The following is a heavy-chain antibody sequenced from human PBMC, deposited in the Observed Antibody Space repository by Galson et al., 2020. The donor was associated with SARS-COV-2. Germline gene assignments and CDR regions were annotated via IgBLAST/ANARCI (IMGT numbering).Heavy chain of an antibody. CDR3: TRRLGGYMNQFDY. V-gene: IGHV4-59*01. J-gene: IGHJ4*02. CDR2: IYDTGRT. CDR1: GGSISTYY. Sequence: SETLSLTCTVSGGSISTYYWSWLRQPPGKGLEWIGYIYDTGRTNYNPSLKSRVTISVDTSKNQFSLKLNSVTAADTAVYYCTRRLGGYMNQFDYWGQGTQVTVSS. D-gene: IGHD1-1*01.